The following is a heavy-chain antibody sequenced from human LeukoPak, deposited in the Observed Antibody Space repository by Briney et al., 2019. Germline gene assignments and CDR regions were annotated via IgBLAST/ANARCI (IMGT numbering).Heavy chain of an antibody. CDR1: GGSISSYY. D-gene: IGHD2-15*01. V-gene: IGHV4-59*08. CDR3: ARGGTDFDY. CDR2: IYYSGST. J-gene: IGHJ4*02. Sequence: SETLSLTCTVSGGSISSYYWGWIRQAPGKGLEWIGHIYYSGSTNYNPSLASRVTISVDTSKNQFSLKLSSVTATDTALYYCARGGTDFDYWGQGTLVTVSS.